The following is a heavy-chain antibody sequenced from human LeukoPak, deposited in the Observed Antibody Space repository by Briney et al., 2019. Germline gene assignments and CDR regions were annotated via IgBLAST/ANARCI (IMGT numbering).Heavy chain of an antibody. J-gene: IGHJ4*02. Sequence: GRSLRLSCTASGFTLSDYSMYWVRQAPGKRQVWVSRIKSDGTGILYEDFAEGRFTISRDNAKNALYLQMTSLREEDTAVYYCVRGQTIDYWGRGILVTVSS. CDR1: GFTLSDYS. V-gene: IGHV3-74*03. CDR3: VRGQTIDY. D-gene: IGHD3-10*01. CDR2: IKSDGTGI.